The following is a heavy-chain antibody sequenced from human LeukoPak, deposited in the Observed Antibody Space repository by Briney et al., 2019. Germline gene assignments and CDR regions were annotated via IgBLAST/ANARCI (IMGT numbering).Heavy chain of an antibody. CDR3: ARHSVQLNYDYSGYYSPDVIDM. CDR2: IYPGDSDT. CDR1: GYSFTSYW. V-gene: IGHV5-51*01. D-gene: IGHD3-22*01. Sequence: GESLKISCKGSGYSFTSYWIGWVRQMPGKGLELMGIIYPGDSDTRYSPSFQGQVTISADKSISTAYLQRSSLKASDTAMYYCARHSVQLNYDYSGYYSPDVIDMCGEGTTATVSS. J-gene: IGHJ3*02.